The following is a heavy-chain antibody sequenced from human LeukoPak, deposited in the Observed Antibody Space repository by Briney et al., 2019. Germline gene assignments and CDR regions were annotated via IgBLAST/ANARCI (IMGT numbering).Heavy chain of an antibody. Sequence: SETLSLTCTVSGGSISSYYWSWIRQPPGKGLEWIGYIYYSGSTYYNPSLKSRVTISVDTSKNQFSLKLSSVTAADTAVYYCARGATKMTTVTPRPYYYMDVWGKGTTVTVSS. CDR2: IYYSGST. J-gene: IGHJ6*03. CDR1: GGSISSYY. V-gene: IGHV4-59*06. D-gene: IGHD4-11*01. CDR3: ARGATKMTTVTPRPYYYMDV.